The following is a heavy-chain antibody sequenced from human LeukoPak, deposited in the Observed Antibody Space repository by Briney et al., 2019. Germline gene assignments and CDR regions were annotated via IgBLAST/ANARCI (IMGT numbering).Heavy chain of an antibody. CDR2: ISGSGGST. V-gene: IGHV3-23*01. CDR3: ARDTGDWGTARGAFDI. Sequence: GGSLRLSCAASGFTFSSYAMSWVRQAPGKGLEWVSAISGSGGSTYYADSVKGRFTISRDNSKNTLYLQMNSLRAEDTAVYYCARDTGDWGTARGAFDIWGQGTMVTVSS. J-gene: IGHJ3*02. D-gene: IGHD7-27*01. CDR1: GFTFSSYA.